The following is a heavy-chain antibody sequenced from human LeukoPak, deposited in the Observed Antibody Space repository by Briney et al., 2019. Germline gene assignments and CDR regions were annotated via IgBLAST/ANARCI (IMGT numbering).Heavy chain of an antibody. Sequence: SETLSLTCTVSGGSISSSSYYWGWIRQPPGKGLEWIGSIYYSGSTNYNPSLKSRVTISVDTSKNQFSLKLSSVTAADTAVYYCARPRYGGNGRNWFDPWGQGTLVTVSS. V-gene: IGHV4-39*01. CDR1: GGSISSSSYY. CDR2: IYYSGST. D-gene: IGHD4-23*01. CDR3: ARPRYGGNGRNWFDP. J-gene: IGHJ5*02.